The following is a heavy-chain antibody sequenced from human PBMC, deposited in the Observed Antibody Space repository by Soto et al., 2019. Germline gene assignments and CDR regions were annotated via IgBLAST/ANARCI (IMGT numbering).Heavy chain of an antibody. D-gene: IGHD3-10*01. CDR3: ARTTMVRGVIIDWFDP. CDR1: GGSFSGYY. J-gene: IGHJ5*02. CDR2: INHSGST. V-gene: IGHV4-34*01. Sequence: SETLSLTCAVYGGSFSGYYWSWIRQPPGKGLEWIGEINHSGSTNYNPSLKSRVTISVDTSKNQFSLKLSSVTAADTAVYYCARTTMVRGVIIDWFDPWGQGTLVTVSS.